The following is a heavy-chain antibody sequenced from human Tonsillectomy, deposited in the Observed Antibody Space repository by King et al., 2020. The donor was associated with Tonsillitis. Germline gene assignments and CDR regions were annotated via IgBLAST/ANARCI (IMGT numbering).Heavy chain of an antibody. CDR1: GFTFSSYS. Sequence: VQLVESGGGLVKPGGSLRLSCAASGFTFSSYSMNWVRQAPGKGLEWASSISSSSSYIYYADSVKGRFTISRDNAKNSLYLQMNSLRAEDTAVYYCASSLSVVVTYYGMDVWGQGTTVTVSS. J-gene: IGHJ6*02. V-gene: IGHV3-21*01. D-gene: IGHD3-22*01. CDR2: ISSSSSYI. CDR3: ASSLSVVVTYYGMDV.